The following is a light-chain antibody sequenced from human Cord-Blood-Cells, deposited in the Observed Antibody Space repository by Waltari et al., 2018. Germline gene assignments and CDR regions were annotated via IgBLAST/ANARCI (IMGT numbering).Light chain of an antibody. Sequence: EIVMTQSPANLSVSPGERATLSCRASQSVSSNLAWYQQKPGQAPRLLIYGASTRATGIPARFSGIGSGTEFTLTIRSLQSEDFAVYYCQQYNNWPRTFGQGTKVEIK. CDR2: GAS. J-gene: IGKJ1*01. V-gene: IGKV3-15*01. CDR1: QSVSSN. CDR3: QQYNNWPRT.